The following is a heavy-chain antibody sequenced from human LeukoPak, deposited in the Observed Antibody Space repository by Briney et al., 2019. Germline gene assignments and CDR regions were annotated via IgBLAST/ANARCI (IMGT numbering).Heavy chain of an antibody. Sequence: GGSLTLSCAASGFTVSSSYMYWVRQAPGKGLEWVSFFYRGDSTYYAESVRGRFTISRDNSKNTLYLLMNSLIPEDTAVYYCAREVVSVPSYFESWGQGTLVTVSS. V-gene: IGHV3-53*01. D-gene: IGHD2-15*01. CDR1: GFTVSSSY. J-gene: IGHJ4*02. CDR3: AREVVSVPSYFES. CDR2: FYRGDST.